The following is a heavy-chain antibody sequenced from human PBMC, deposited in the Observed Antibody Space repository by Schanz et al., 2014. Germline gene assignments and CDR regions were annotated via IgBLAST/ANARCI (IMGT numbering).Heavy chain of an antibody. CDR1: GGSISSGGYY. V-gene: IGHV4-31*03. CDR2: ISYSRTT. CDR3: ARDALGGPHNWFDP. D-gene: IGHD3-16*01. Sequence: QVPLQESGPGLVKPSQTLSLTCTVSGGSISSGGYYWSWIRQHPGKGLEWIGYISYSRTTYYNPSLKSRVTISVSTSKTQFSLKLSSVTAADTAVYYCARDALGGPHNWFDPWGQGTLVSVSS. J-gene: IGHJ5*02.